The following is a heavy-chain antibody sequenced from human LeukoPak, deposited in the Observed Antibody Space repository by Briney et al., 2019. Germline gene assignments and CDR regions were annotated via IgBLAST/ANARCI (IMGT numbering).Heavy chain of an antibody. D-gene: IGHD6-19*01. CDR3: AKPISSRGAGTVSNAFDI. J-gene: IGHJ3*02. CDR2: ISGSGGTT. V-gene: IGHV3-23*01. Sequence: PGGSLRLSCTASGFTFSSYAMTWVRQAPGKGLEWVSVISGSGGTTYYADSVKGRLTISRDNSKNTLYLQMNSLRAEDTAVYYCAKPISSRGAGTVSNAFDIWGQGTMVTVSS. CDR1: GFTFSSYA.